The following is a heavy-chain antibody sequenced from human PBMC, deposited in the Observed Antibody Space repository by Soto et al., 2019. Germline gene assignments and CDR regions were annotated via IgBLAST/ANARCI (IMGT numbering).Heavy chain of an antibody. D-gene: IGHD5-18*01. J-gene: IGHJ4*02. CDR2: INNDGSST. CDR3: ARDVQLQSFDY. Sequence: EVPLVESGGGLVQPGGSLRLSCAASGFTFSSYWMHWVRQAPGKGLVWVSRINNDGSSTSYADSVKGRFTASRDNAKHTLYLQMNSLRAEDTAVYYCARDVQLQSFDYWGQGTLVTVSS. V-gene: IGHV3-74*01. CDR1: GFTFSSYW.